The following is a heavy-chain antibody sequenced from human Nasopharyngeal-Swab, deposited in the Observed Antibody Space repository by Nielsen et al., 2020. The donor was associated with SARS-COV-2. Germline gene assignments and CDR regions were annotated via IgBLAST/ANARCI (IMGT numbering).Heavy chain of an antibody. D-gene: IGHD3-3*01. Sequence: GGSLRLSCAASRFTFSSYAMSWVRQAPGKGLEWVSAISGSGGSTYYADSVKGRFTISRDNSKNTLYLQMNSLRAEDTAVYYCARGPRLLRFLEWLFSLDAFDIWGQGTMVTVSS. CDR2: ISGSGGST. V-gene: IGHV3-23*01. CDR3: ARGPRLLRFLEWLFSLDAFDI. J-gene: IGHJ3*02. CDR1: RFTFSSYA.